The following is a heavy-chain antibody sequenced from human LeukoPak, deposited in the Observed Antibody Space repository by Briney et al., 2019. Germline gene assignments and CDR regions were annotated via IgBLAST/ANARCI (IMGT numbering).Heavy chain of an antibody. D-gene: IGHD1-26*01. CDR2: ISWNGGST. CDR1: GFNFDDYG. V-gene: IGHV3-20*04. J-gene: IGHJ4*02. Sequence: GGSLRLSCAASGFNFDDYGMTWVRQAPGEGLEWVSGISWNGGSTGYVDSVKGRFTISRDNANNSLYLQMNSLRGEDTALYYCARGSGSYSTYFDLWGQGTLVTVSS. CDR3: ARGSGSYSTYFDL.